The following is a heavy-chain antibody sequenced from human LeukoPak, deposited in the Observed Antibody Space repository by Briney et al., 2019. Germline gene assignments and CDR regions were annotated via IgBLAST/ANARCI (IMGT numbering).Heavy chain of an antibody. J-gene: IGHJ4*02. CDR3: ARDLGFISAAGRH. CDR2: IYSGGST. Sequence: GSLRLSCAASGFTVSSNYMSWVRQAPGKGLEWVSVIYSGGSTYYADSVKGRFTISRDNSKNTLYLQMNSLRAEDTAVYYCARDLGFISAAGRHWGQGTLVTVSS. CDR1: GFTVSSNY. D-gene: IGHD6-13*01. V-gene: IGHV3-66*01.